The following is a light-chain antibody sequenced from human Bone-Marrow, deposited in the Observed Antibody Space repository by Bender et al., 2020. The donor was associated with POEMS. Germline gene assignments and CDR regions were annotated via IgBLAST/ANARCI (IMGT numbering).Light chain of an antibody. CDR1: SSNIGAHA. V-gene: IGLV1-44*01. CDR3: AVWDDSLNGWV. CDR2: SSH. J-gene: IGLJ3*02. Sequence: QSVLTQPPSASGTPGQRVTISCSGGSSNIGAHAVNWYQHLPGTAPTLLIYSSHRRPSEVPDRFSGSRSGTSASLAIRGIQSEDGADYYWAVWDDSLNGWVFGGGTKLTVL.